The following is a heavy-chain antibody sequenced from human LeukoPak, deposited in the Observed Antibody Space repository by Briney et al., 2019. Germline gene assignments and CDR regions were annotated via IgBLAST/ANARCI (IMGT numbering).Heavy chain of an antibody. CDR3: ARELTYYYDSSGYEY. V-gene: IGHV4-61*02. CDR1: GGSISSGSYY. Sequence: SETLSLTCTVSGGSISSGSYYWGWIRQPAGKGLEWIGRIYTSGSTNYNPSLKSRVTISVDTSKNQFSLKLSSVTAADTAVYYCARELTYYYDSSGYEYWGQGTLVTVSS. CDR2: IYTSGST. D-gene: IGHD3-22*01. J-gene: IGHJ4*02.